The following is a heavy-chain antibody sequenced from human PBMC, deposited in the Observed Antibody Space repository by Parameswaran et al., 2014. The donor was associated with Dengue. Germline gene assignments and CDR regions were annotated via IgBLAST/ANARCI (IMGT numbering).Heavy chain of an antibody. V-gene: IGHV4-59*01. J-gene: IGHJ6*02. Sequence: RWIRQPPGKGLEWIGYIYYSGSTNYNPSLKSRVTISVDTSKNQFSLKLSSVTAADTAVYYCAREDGGRAGYYYGMDVWGQGTTVTVSS. CDR3: AREDGGRAGYYYGMDV. D-gene: IGHD6-25*01. CDR2: IYYSGST.